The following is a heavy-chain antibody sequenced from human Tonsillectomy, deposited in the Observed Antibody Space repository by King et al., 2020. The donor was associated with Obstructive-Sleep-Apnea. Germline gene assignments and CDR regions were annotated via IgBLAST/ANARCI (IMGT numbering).Heavy chain of an antibody. Sequence: VQLQESGPGLVKPSETLSLTCTVSGGSISSNYWSWIRQPPGKGLEWIGYIYYSGNTNYNPSLKSRVTISVDTSKNKFSLKLSSVTAADTAVYYCARHSMSSSVVDYWGQGTLVTVSS. D-gene: IGHD2/OR15-2a*01. CDR2: IYYSGNT. J-gene: IGHJ4*02. CDR3: ARHSMSSSVVDY. V-gene: IGHV4-59*08. CDR1: GGSISSNY.